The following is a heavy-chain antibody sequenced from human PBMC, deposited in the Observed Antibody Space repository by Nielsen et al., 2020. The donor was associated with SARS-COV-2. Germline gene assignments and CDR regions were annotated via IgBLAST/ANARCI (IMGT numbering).Heavy chain of an antibody. CDR3: AKIHTAMVPTDY. Sequence: GGSLRLSCSASGFTFDDYAMHWVRQAPGKCLEWVSGISWNSGSIGYADSVKGRFTISRDNAKNSLYLQMNSLRAEDTALYYCAKIHTAMVPTDYWGQGTLVTVSS. CDR2: ISWNSGSI. J-gene: IGHJ4*02. D-gene: IGHD5-18*01. V-gene: IGHV3-9*01. CDR1: GFTFDDYA.